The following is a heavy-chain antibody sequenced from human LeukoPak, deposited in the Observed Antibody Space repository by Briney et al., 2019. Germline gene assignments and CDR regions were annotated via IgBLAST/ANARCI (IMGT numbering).Heavy chain of an antibody. CDR1: GFTFSSYS. J-gene: IGHJ6*03. Sequence: PGGSLRLSCAASGFTFSSYSMNWVRQAPGKGLEWVSYISSSSSTIYYADSVKGRFTISRDNAKNSLYLQMNSLRAEDTAVYYCARTNSSSWYFYYYYMDVWGKGTTVTVSS. CDR2: ISSSSSTI. CDR3: ARTNSSSWYFYYYYMDV. D-gene: IGHD6-13*01. V-gene: IGHV3-48*01.